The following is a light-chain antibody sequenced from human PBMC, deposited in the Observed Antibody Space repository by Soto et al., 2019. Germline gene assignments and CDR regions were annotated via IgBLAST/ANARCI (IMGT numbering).Light chain of an antibody. CDR3: QQYGSSPPIT. V-gene: IGKV3-20*01. CDR1: QSVSSRY. Sequence: EIVLTQSPGTLSLSPGERATLSCRTSQSVSSRYLTWYQQKPGQAPRLLIYGASSRATGIPDRFSGSGAGTDFTLTIIRLEPEDFAVYYCQQYGSSPPITFGQGTRLEIK. CDR2: GAS. J-gene: IGKJ5*01.